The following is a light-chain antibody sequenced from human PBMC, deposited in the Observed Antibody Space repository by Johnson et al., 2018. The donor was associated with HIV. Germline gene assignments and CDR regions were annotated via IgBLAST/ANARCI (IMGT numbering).Light chain of an antibody. V-gene: IGLV1-51*02. CDR2: EDN. Sequence: QSVLTQSPSVSAAPGQKVTISCSGSSSTIGNNFVSWYQVLPGTAPKLLIYEDNERPSGIPDRFSGSKSGTSATLGITGLQTGDEADYYCGTWDSSLSTGGVFGTGTKATVL. CDR1: SSTIGNNF. J-gene: IGLJ1*01. CDR3: GTWDSSLSTGGV.